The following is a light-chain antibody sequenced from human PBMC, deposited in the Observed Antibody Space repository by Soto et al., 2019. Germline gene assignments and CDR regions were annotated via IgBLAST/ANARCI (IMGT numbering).Light chain of an antibody. J-gene: IGLJ1*01. Sequence: QSVLTQPASVSGSPEQSFTISCTGTSSDVGGYNFVSWYQHHPGKAPKLVIYEVSKRPSGIPNRFSGSKSGNTATLTISGLQVEDEADYYCNSYTITSARVFGTGTKVTVL. V-gene: IGLV2-14*01. CDR3: NSYTITSARV. CDR1: SSDVGGYNF. CDR2: EVS.